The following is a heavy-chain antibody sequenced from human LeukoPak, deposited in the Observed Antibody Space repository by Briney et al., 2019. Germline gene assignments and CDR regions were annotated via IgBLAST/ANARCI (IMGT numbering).Heavy chain of an antibody. J-gene: IGHJ4*02. CDR3: KKMTRYWDFDF. Sequence: SQTLSLTCAISGDSVSSNAWNWVRQSPSRGLEWLGRSYYRSRWFHDYAISVKGRITLIPDTSKNQFSLQLNSVTPEDTAVYYCKKMTRYWDFDFWGQGTLVTVSS. CDR1: GDSVSSNA. V-gene: IGHV6-1*01. D-gene: IGHD2-8*02. CDR2: SYYRSRWFH.